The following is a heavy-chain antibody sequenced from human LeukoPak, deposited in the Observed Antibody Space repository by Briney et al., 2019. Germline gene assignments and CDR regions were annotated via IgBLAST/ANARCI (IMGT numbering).Heavy chain of an antibody. D-gene: IGHD3-22*01. Sequence: VASVKVSCKASGYTFTGYYMHWVRQAPGLGLEWMGWINPNSGGTNYAQKFQGRVTMTRDTSISTAYMELSRLRSDDTAVYYCASLMGYDSSGYYYFDYWGQGTLVTVSS. V-gene: IGHV1-2*02. CDR3: ASLMGYDSSGYYYFDY. CDR2: INPNSGGT. CDR1: GYTFTGYY. J-gene: IGHJ4*02.